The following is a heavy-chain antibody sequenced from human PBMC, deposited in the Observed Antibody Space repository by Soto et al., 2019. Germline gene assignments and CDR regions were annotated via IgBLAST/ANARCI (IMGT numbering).Heavy chain of an antibody. J-gene: IGHJ6*04. CDR2: INPHTGGT. D-gene: IGHD3-3*01. Sequence: ASVKVSCKASGYTFTANYVHWVRQAPGQGLEWMGWINPHTGGTDYAQTFQGRVTMTRDTSISTAYMELSRLTSDDTAGYYCARYQYWSGYLDSWGKRTTVTVSS. CDR3: ARYQYWSGYLDS. V-gene: IGHV1-2*02. CDR1: GYTFTANY.